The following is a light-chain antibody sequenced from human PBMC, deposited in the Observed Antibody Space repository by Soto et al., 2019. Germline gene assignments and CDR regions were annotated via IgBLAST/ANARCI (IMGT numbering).Light chain of an antibody. CDR3: QHYNSYSEA. V-gene: IGKV1-5*03. CDR2: KAS. J-gene: IGKJ1*01. CDR1: QSIDNF. Sequence: DIRMTQSPSSLSASVGDRVTITCRPSQSIDNFLNWYQQKPGKAPKLLIYKASTLKSGVPSRFSGSGSGTEFTLTISSLQPDDFATYYCQHYNSYSEAFGQGTQLDIK.